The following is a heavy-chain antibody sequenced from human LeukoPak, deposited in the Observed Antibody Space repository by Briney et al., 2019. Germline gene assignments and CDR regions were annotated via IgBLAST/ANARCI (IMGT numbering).Heavy chain of an antibody. V-gene: IGHV3-21*04. J-gene: IGHJ4*02. CDR3: AKDPYSSGWISYFDY. D-gene: IGHD6-19*01. CDR2: MSSSSSSI. Sequence: PGGSLRLSCSASGFTFSSYSMNWVRQAPGKGLEWVSPMSSSSSSIYYADSVKGRFTISRDNSKNTLYLQMNSLRAEDTAVYYCAKDPYSSGWISYFDYWGQGTLVTVSS. CDR1: GFTFSSYS.